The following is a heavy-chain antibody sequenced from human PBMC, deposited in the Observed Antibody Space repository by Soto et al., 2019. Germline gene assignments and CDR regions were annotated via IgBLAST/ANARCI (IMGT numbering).Heavy chain of an antibody. J-gene: IGHJ6*02. CDR2: IIPITATA. V-gene: IGHV1-69*01. CDR1: GGTFGSYA. CDR3: ARSQGSSTSLEIYYYYYYGMDV. D-gene: IGHD2-2*01. Sequence: QVQLVQSGAEVKKPGSSVKVSCKASGGTFGSYAISWVRQAPAQGLEWMGGIIPITATANYAQELQGRVTITADESTSTASMQLSSLRSEDTAVYYWARSQGSSTSLEIYYYYYYGMDVWGQGTTVTVSS.